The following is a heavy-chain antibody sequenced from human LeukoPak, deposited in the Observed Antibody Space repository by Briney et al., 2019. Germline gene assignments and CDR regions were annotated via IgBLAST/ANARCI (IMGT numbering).Heavy chain of an antibody. CDR3: ARRATMVRGVII. CDR2: IYYSGST. CDR1: GGSISSYY. V-gene: IGHV4-59*08. D-gene: IGHD3-10*01. Sequence: SETLSLTCTVSGGSISSYYWSWIRQPPGKGLEWIGYIYYSGSTNYNPSPKSRVTISVDTSMNQFSLKLSSVTAADTAVYYCARRATMVRGVIIWGQGTLVTVSS. J-gene: IGHJ4*02.